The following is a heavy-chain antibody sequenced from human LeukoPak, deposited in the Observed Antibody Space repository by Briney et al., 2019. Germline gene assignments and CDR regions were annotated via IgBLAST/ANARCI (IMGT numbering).Heavy chain of an antibody. J-gene: IGHJ2*01. CDR3: ARDRGRKYQLQHWYFDL. CDR2: IYYNGST. CDR1: GGSISRGGYY. V-gene: IGHV4-31*03. D-gene: IGHD2-2*01. Sequence: SQTLSLTCSVSGGSISRGGYYWSWIRQHPGKGLEWIGYIYYNGSTYYNPSLKSRVTISVDRSKNHFSLNLSSVTAADTAVYYCARDRGRKYQLQHWYFDLWGRGTLVTVSS.